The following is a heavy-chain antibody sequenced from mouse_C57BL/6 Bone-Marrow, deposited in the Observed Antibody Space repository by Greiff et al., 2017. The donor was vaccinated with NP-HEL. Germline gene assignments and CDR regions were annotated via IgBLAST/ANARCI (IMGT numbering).Heavy chain of an antibody. Sequence: QVHVKQSGAELVRPGASVKLSCKASGYTFTDYYINWVKQRPGQGLEWIARIYPGSGNTYYIEKFKGKATLTAEKSSSTAYMQLSSLTSEDSAVYFCARYDYDFDYWGQGTTLTVSS. D-gene: IGHD2-4*01. CDR2: IYPGSGNT. J-gene: IGHJ2*01. V-gene: IGHV1-76*01. CDR1: GYTFTDYY. CDR3: ARYDYDFDY.